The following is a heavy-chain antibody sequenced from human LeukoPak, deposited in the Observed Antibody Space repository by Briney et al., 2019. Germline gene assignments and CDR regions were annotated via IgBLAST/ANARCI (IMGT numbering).Heavy chain of an antibody. D-gene: IGHD5-12*01. CDR3: ARDSGYSRYDHIRGDF. CDR1: GYTFTSYY. CDR2: ISPSGDAS. J-gene: IGHJ4*02. Sequence: ASVKVSCKASGYTFTSYYMHWVRQAPGQGLEWVGIISPSGDASIYAQKFQGRVTMTSDMSTSTVYMELSSLRSEDTAVFYCARDSGYSRYDHIRGDFWGQGTLVTVSS. V-gene: IGHV1-46*01.